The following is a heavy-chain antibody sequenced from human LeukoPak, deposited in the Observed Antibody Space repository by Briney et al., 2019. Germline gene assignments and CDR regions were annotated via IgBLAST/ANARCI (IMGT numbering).Heavy chain of an antibody. V-gene: IGHV4-4*07. CDR1: GDSISSYY. J-gene: IGHJ5*02. CDR3: ARGGSLAYNWIDP. D-gene: IGHD6-13*01. CDR2: VDTSGRT. Sequence: SETLSLTCSVSGDSISSYYWNWIRQPAGKGLEWIGRVDTSGRTNYNPSLKSRLTMSLDTSKNQFSLRVSSATAADTAVYYCARGGSLAYNWIDPWGQGILVTVSS.